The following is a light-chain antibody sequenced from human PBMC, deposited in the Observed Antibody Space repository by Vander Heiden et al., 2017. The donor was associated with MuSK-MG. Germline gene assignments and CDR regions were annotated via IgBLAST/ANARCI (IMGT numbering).Light chain of an antibody. CDR2: EVS. CDR3: SSHAGSDDLV. CDR1: SSDVGGFNY. J-gene: IGLJ2*01. Sequence: QSALTQPPSASGSPGQSVTVSCTRTSSDVGGFNYVSWYQQHPGKAPKLMIYEVSKRPSGVPDRFSGSKSGNTASLTVSGLQAEDEADYYCSSHAGSDDLVFGGGTKLTVL. V-gene: IGLV2-8*01.